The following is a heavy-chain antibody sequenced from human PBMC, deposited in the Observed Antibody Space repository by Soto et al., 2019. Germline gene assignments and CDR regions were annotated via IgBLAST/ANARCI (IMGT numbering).Heavy chain of an antibody. D-gene: IGHD3-3*01. CDR3: ARHIGYYDFWSPYNHDAFDI. V-gene: IGHV5-51*01. CDR1: GYSFTSYW. J-gene: IGHJ3*02. Sequence: GGSLRLSCKGSGYSFTSYWIGWVRQMPGKGLEWMGIIYPGDSDTRYSPSFQGQVTISADKSISTAYLQWSSLKASDTAMYYCARHIGYYDFWSPYNHDAFDIWGQGTMVTVSS. CDR2: IYPGDSDT.